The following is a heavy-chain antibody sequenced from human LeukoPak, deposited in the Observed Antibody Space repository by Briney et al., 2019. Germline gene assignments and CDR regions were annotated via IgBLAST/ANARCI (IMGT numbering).Heavy chain of an antibody. CDR2: ITPIFGTA. CDR1: GGTFTSYA. D-gene: IGHD6-13*01. V-gene: IGHV1-69*05. CDR3: ARDGCKGYSSSWAWVCG. Sequence: SVTLCCSASGGTFTSYATSSARQAPGQGLGWMGGITPIFGTANYAQKFHGRVTITTGESTSTAYMELSSLRSEDTAVYYCARDGCKGYSSSWAWVCGRGHRTTVT. J-gene: IGHJ6*02.